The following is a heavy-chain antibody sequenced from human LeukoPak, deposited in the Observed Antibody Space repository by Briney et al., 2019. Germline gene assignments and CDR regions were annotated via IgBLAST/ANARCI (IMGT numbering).Heavy chain of an antibody. Sequence: ASVKVSCKASGYSFTSYWIGWVRQMPGKGLEWMGIIYPGDSDTRYSPSFQGQVTISADKSISTAYLQWSSLKASDTAMYYCVRPYGYSYGPIDYWGQGTLVTVSS. CDR3: VRPYGYSYGPIDY. D-gene: IGHD5-18*01. CDR2: IYPGDSDT. J-gene: IGHJ4*02. CDR1: GYSFTSYW. V-gene: IGHV5-51*01.